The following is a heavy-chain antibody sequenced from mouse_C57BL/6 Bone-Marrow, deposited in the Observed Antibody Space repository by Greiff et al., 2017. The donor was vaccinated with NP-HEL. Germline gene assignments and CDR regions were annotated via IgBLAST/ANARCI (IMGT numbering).Heavy chain of an antibody. CDR3: ARGRAITTALFDY. CDR2: ISYSGST. CDR1: GYSITSDY. D-gene: IGHD1-1*01. Sequence: EVKLMESGPGLAKPSQTLSLTCSVTGYSITSDYWNWIRKFPGNKLEYMGYISYSGSTYYNPSLKSRISITRDTSKNQYYLQLNSGTTEDTATYYCARGRAITTALFDYWGQGTTLTVSS. J-gene: IGHJ2*01. V-gene: IGHV3-8*01.